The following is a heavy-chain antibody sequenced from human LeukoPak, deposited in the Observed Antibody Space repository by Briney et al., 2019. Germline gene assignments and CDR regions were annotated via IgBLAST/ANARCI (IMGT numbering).Heavy chain of an antibody. CDR3: ASSELTYYYYYYMDV. CDR2: IYYSGST. J-gene: IGHJ6*03. V-gene: IGHV4-59*01. D-gene: IGHD1-26*01. Sequence: SETLSLICTVSGGSISSYYWSWIRQPPGKGLEWIGYIYYSGSTNYNPSLKSRVTISVDTSKNQFSLKLSSVTAADTAVYYCASSELTYYYYYYMDVWGKGTTVTVSS. CDR1: GGSISSYY.